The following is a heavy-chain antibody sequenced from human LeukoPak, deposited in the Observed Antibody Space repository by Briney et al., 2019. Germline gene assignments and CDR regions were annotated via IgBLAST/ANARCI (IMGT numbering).Heavy chain of an antibody. J-gene: IGHJ4*02. CDR2: INSSGGST. V-gene: IGHV1-46*01. Sequence: ASVKVSCKASGYTFTTYYMHWVRQAPGQGLEWMGIINSSGGSTSYAHKFQGRVTMTRDTSTSTVYMELSSLTSEDTAVYYCARDMVLTYYYDSSGYYLEYWGQGTLVTVSS. D-gene: IGHD3-22*01. CDR1: GYTFTTYY. CDR3: ARDMVLTYYYDSSGYYLEY.